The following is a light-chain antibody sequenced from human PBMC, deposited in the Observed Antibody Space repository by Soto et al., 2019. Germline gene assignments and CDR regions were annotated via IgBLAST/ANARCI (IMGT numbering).Light chain of an antibody. CDR2: GVS. V-gene: IGKV3-20*01. CDR3: QQYGNSVPFT. Sequence: EVVLTQSPGTLSLSPGEGATLSCRASQSIISSYLAWYQHKPGQAPRLLIYGVSSRATGVPDRFSGSGSGTDFTFTISRLEPEDFAVYYCQQYGNSVPFTFGQGTKLEIK. CDR1: QSIISSY. J-gene: IGKJ2*01.